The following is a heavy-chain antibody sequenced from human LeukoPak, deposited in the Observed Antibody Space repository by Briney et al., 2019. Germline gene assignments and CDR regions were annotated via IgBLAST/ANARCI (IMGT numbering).Heavy chain of an antibody. CDR3: ARVPPYSGSYF. CDR1: GYTFTGHY. J-gene: IGHJ4*02. D-gene: IGHD1-26*01. Sequence: ASVKVSCKASGYTFTGHYMHWVRQAPGQGLEWMGRINPNSGGTNYAQKFQGRVTMTRDTSISTAYMELSRLRSDDTAVYYCARVPPYSGSYFWGQGTLVTVSS. CDR2: INPNSGGT. V-gene: IGHV1-2*06.